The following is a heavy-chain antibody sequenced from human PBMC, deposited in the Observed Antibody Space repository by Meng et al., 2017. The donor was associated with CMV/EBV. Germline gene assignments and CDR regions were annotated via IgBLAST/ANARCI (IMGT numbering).Heavy chain of an antibody. D-gene: IGHD3-3*01. CDR2: ISYDGSNK. V-gene: IGHV3-30*04. CDR3: ARTRITIFGVVIIARYGMDV. CDR1: GFTFSSYA. Sequence: GESLKISCAASGFTFSSYAMHWVRQAPGKGLEWVAVISYDGSNKYYADSVKGRFTISRDNSKNTLYLQMNGLSAEDTAVYYCARTRITIFGVVIIARYGMDVWGQGTTVTVSS. J-gene: IGHJ6*02.